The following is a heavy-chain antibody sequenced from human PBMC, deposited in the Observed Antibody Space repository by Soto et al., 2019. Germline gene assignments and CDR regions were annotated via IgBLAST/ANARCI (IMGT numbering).Heavy chain of an antibody. Sequence: QVQLVESGGGVVQPGRSLRLSCAASGFTFSSYAMHWVRQAPGKGLEWVAVISYDGSNKYYADSVKGRFTISRDNSKNPLYLQMNSLRAEDTAVYYWARDRYSSGWCDYWGQGTLVTVAS. D-gene: IGHD6-19*01. V-gene: IGHV3-30-3*01. CDR3: ARDRYSSGWCDY. CDR2: ISYDGSNK. CDR1: GFTFSSYA. J-gene: IGHJ4*02.